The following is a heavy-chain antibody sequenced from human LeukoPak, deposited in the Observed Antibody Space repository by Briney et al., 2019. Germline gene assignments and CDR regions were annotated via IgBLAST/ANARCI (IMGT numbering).Heavy chain of an antibody. J-gene: IGHJ6*03. Sequence: GGSLRLSCAASGFTFSSYAMSWVRQAPGKGLEWVSAISGSGGSTYYADSVKGRFTISRDNSKNTLYLQMNSLRAEHTAVYYCARGYYYYYMDAWGKGTTVTVSS. CDR1: GFTFSSYA. V-gene: IGHV3-23*01. CDR3: ARGYYYYYMDA. CDR2: ISGSGGST.